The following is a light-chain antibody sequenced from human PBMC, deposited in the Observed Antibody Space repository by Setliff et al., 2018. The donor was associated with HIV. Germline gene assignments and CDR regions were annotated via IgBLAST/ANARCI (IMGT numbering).Light chain of an antibody. Sequence: QSVLTQPASVSGSPGQSITIFCTGTSSDVGGYNLVSWYQHHPDKAPKLIIYEVRERPSGVSNRLSGSKSGNTASLTISGLQAEDEADYYCCSFAGSNTYVFGPGTKGTVL. CDR3: CSFAGSNTYV. CDR2: EVR. J-gene: IGLJ1*01. CDR1: SSDVGGYNL. V-gene: IGLV2-23*02.